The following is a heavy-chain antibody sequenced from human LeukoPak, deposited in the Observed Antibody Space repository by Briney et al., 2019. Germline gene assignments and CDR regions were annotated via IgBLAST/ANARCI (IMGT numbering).Heavy chain of an antibody. Sequence: ASVKVSRKASGGTFSSYAISWVRQAPGQGLEWMGGIIPIFGTANYAQKFQGRVTITADESTSTAYMELSSLRSEDTAVYYCARGVYGDYSYAYWGQGTLVTVSS. CDR1: GGTFSSYA. V-gene: IGHV1-69*13. CDR2: IIPIFGTA. D-gene: IGHD4-17*01. CDR3: ARGVYGDYSYAY. J-gene: IGHJ4*02.